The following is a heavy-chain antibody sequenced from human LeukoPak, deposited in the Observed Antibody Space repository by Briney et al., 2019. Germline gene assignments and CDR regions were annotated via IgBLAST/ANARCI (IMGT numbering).Heavy chain of an antibody. J-gene: IGHJ6*03. D-gene: IGHD6-6*01. CDR2: ISGSGGST. V-gene: IGHV3-23*01. Sequence: PGGSLRLSCAASGFTFSSYAMSWVRQAPGKGLEWVSAISGSGGSTYYADDVKGRFTISRDNSKNTLYLQMNSLRAEDTAVYYCAKGPIAARPSWYMDVWGKGTTVTVSS. CDR3: AKGPIAARPSWYMDV. CDR1: GFTFSSYA.